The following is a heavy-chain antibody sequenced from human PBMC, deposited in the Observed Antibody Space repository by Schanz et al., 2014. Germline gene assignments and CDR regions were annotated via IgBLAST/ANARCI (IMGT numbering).Heavy chain of an antibody. CDR1: GFTFSSYD. CDR2: LWHDGSKK. CDR3: AKGRFGELSAFDI. V-gene: IGHV3-33*06. J-gene: IGHJ3*02. Sequence: EQLVESGGGLVQPGGSLRLSCVASGFTFSSYDVFWVRQAPGKGLEWVAILWHDGSKKYYADSVKGRFTISRDNSKNTLYLQMNSLRAEDTAVYYCAKGRFGELSAFDIWGQGTMVTVSS. D-gene: IGHD3-10*01.